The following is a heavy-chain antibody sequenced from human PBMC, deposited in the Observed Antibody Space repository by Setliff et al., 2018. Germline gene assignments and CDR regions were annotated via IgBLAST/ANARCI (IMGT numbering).Heavy chain of an antibody. CDR2: IKSSLEGATS. D-gene: IGHD4-4*01. J-gene: IGHJ5*01. V-gene: IGHV3-15*01. CDR3: TTGPRDSRNYLIWLGS. CDR1: GITFKNAW. Sequence: GGSLRLSCSVSGITFKNAWMTWVRQAPGKGPEWVGRIKSSLEGATSDYGAPAKGRFTISRDDSKNMIYLQMNNLKTEDTGFYYCTTGPRDSRNYLIWLGSWGQGTLVTVS.